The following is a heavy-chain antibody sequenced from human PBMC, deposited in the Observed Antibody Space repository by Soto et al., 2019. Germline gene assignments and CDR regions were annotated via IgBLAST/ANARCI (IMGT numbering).Heavy chain of an antibody. J-gene: IGHJ5*02. V-gene: IGHV3-11*06. CDR3: ASFVGLGYYGSGTSNWFDP. CDR2: ISSSSSYT. D-gene: IGHD3-10*01. CDR1: GFTFSDYY. Sequence: PGGSLRLSCAASGFTFSDYYMSWIRQAPGKGLEWVSYISSSSSYTNYADSVKGRFTISRDNAKNSLYLQMNSLRAEDTAVYYRASFVGLGYYGSGTSNWFDPWGQGTPVTVPS.